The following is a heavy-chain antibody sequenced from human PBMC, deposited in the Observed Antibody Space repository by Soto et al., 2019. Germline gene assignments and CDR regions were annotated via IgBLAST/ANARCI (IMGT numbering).Heavy chain of an antibody. Sequence: GASVKVSCKASGYTFTGYYMHCVRQAPGQGLEWMGWINPFDGSRMFAQSFQGRVTMTRDTSTSTVYMEVSSLRSEDTAVYYCSRVDPGETSPFDHWGQGTLVTVSS. CDR2: INPFDGSR. V-gene: IGHV1-46*03. CDR3: SRVDPGETSPFDH. J-gene: IGHJ4*02. CDR1: GYTFTGYY. D-gene: IGHD3-10*01.